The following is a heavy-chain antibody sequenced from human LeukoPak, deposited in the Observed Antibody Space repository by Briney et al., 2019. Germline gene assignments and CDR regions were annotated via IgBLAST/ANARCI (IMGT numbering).Heavy chain of an antibody. CDR1: GFTFGTHD. J-gene: IGHJ3*02. D-gene: IGHD2-2*03. CDR3: AKGGYFNFEN. Sequence: GGSLRLSCAASGFTFGTHDMQWVRQAPGKGLECVSGISRNGHTYYSDPVRGRFTISRDNSNDTLYLQMSSLRAEDTAVYYCAKGGYFNFENWGQETVVSVSS. V-gene: IGHV3-23*01. CDR2: ISRNGHT.